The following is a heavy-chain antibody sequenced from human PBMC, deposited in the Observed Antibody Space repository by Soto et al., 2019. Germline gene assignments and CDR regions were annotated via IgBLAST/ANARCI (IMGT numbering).Heavy chain of an antibody. J-gene: IGHJ4*02. CDR3: AKGRSGGTYSGAILPFDY. V-gene: IGHV3-23*01. Sequence: EVQLLESGGGLVQPGGSLRLSCAASAFTFSTFAMSWVRQRPGKGLEWVSGISGSGGSTDYADSLKGRFTISRDNSNNTLYLQMSSLRVEDTAVYYCAKGRSGGTYSGAILPFDYWGQGTLVTVSS. CDR2: ISGSGGST. CDR1: AFTFSTFA. D-gene: IGHD1-26*01.